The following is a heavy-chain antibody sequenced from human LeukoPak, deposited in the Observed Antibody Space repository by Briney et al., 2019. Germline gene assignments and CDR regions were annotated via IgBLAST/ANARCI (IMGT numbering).Heavy chain of an antibody. Sequence: SETLSLTCAVYVGSFSDHYWSWIRQSPGKGLEWIGEINRDGSTNYNPSLQSRVTISVDTAKNQFSLKLTSVTAADTAVYYCARGYSGYDPTYFDYWGQGTLVTVSS. CDR1: VGSFSDHY. CDR3: ARGYSGYDPTYFDY. V-gene: IGHV4-34*01. J-gene: IGHJ4*02. CDR2: INRDGST. D-gene: IGHD5-12*01.